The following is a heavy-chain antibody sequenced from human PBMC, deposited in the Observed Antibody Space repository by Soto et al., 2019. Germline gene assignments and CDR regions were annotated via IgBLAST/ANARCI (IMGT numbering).Heavy chain of an antibody. J-gene: IGHJ5*02. CDR3: AHIVVAVAGTWWFDP. CDR2: IYWDDDK. CDR1: GFSLSTSGVG. V-gene: IGHV2-5*02. D-gene: IGHD6-19*01. Sequence: QITLKESGPTLVKPTQTLTLTCTFSGFSLSTSGVGVGWIRQPPGKALEWLALIYWDDDKRYSPSLKSRLTITKDTSKNQVVLTMTNMDPVDTATYYCAHIVVAVAGTWWFDPWGQGTLVTVSS.